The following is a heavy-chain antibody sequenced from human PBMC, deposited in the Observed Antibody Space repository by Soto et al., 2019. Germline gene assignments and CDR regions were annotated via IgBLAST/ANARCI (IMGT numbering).Heavy chain of an antibody. J-gene: IGHJ4*02. CDR1: GGSISSYY. D-gene: IGHD3-10*01. Sequence: SETLSLTCTVSGGSISSYYWSWIRQPPGKGLEWIGYIYYSGSTNYNPSLKSRVTISVDTSKNQFSLKLSSVTAADTAVYYCARHYHGSGRGYFDYWGQGTLVTVSS. CDR2: IYYSGST. V-gene: IGHV4-59*08. CDR3: ARHYHGSGRGYFDY.